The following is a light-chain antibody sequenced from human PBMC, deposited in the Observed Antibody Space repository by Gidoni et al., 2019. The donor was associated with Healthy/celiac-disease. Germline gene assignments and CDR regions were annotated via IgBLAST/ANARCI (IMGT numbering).Light chain of an antibody. J-gene: IGLJ1*01. Sequence: QSPLTQPASVSGSPGQSITISCTGTSSDVGGYNYFSWYQQHPGKAPKLMIYDVSNRPSGVSNRFSGSKSGNTASLTISGLQAEDEADYYCSSYTSSSTPYVFGTGTKVTVL. CDR1: SSDVGGYNY. CDR3: SSYTSSSTPYV. V-gene: IGLV2-14*01. CDR2: DVS.